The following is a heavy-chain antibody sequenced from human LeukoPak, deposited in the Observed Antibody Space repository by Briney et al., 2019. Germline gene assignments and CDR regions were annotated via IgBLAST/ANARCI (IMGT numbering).Heavy chain of an antibody. D-gene: IGHD2-2*02. J-gene: IGHJ4*02. CDR2: ISSSSSYI. CDR3: ARGIMNLVVPAAIRKDFDY. V-gene: IGHV3-21*01. Sequence: PGGSLRLSCAASGFTFSSYSMNWVRQAPGKGLEWVSSISSSSSYIYYADSVKGRFAISRDNAKNSLYLQMNSLRAEDTAVYYCARGIMNLVVPAAIRKDFDYWGQGTLVTVSS. CDR1: GFTFSSYS.